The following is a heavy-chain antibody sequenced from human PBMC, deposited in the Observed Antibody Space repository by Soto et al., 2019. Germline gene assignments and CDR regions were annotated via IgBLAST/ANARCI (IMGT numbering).Heavy chain of an antibody. CDR3: ARIATPSGYDSRHNDY. CDR1: GGSISSYY. J-gene: IGHJ4*02. V-gene: IGHV4-34*01. Sequence: SETLSLTCTVSGGSISSYYWSWIRQPPGKGLEWIGEINHSGSTNYNPSLKSRVTISVDTSKNQFSLKLSSVTAADTAVYYCARIATPSGYDSRHNDYWGQGTLVTVSS. CDR2: INHSGST. D-gene: IGHD5-12*01.